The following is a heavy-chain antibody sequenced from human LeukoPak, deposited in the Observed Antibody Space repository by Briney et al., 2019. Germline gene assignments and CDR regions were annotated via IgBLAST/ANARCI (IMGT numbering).Heavy chain of an antibody. V-gene: IGHV3-48*04. D-gene: IGHD6-13*01. Sequence: GGSLRLSCAASGFTFSSYSMNWVRQAPGKGLEWVSYISSSSSTIYYADSVKGRFTISRDNAKNSLYLQMNSLRVEDTAVYYCAKHRSGIAASGSNYWGQGTLVSVSS. CDR2: ISSSSSTI. J-gene: IGHJ4*02. CDR1: GFTFSSYS. CDR3: AKHRSGIAASGSNY.